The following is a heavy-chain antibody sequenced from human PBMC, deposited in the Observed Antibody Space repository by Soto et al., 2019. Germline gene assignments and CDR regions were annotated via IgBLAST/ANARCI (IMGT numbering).Heavy chain of an antibody. D-gene: IGHD6-19*01. Sequence: GGSLRLSCAASGFTFSSYAIHWVRQAPGKGLEWVAVISYDGSNKYYADSVKGRFTISRDNSKNTLYLQMNSLRVEDTAVYYCARGNGGRYSGWYDYYYGMDVWGQGTTVTVSS. CDR1: GFTFSSYA. J-gene: IGHJ6*02. CDR3: ARGNGGRYSGWYDYYYGMDV. V-gene: IGHV3-30-3*01. CDR2: ISYDGSNK.